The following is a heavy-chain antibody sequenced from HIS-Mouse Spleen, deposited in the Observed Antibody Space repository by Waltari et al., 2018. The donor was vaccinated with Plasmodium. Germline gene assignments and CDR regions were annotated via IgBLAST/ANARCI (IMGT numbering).Heavy chain of an antibody. CDR1: GGSFSGYY. V-gene: IGHV4-34*01. CDR2: INHSGST. J-gene: IGHJ3*02. D-gene: IGHD3-9*01. Sequence: QVQLQQWGAGLLKPSETLSLTCAVYGGSFSGYYWSWIRQPPGKGLEWIGAINHSGSTNYNPSLKSRVTISVDTSKNQFSLKLSSVTAADTAVYYCARAPIRDAFDIWGQGTMVTVSS. CDR3: ARAPIRDAFDI.